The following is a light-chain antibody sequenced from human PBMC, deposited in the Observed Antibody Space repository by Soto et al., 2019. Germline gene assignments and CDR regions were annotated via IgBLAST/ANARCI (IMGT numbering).Light chain of an antibody. CDR2: EVT. V-gene: IGLV2-14*01. CDR3: SSYTISSTTYV. J-gene: IGLJ1*01. CDR1: SSDVGGYNY. Sequence: QSALTQPASVSGSPGQSISISCTGTSSDVGGYNYVSWYQQHPGQAPRLMIYEVTNRPSGVSNRFSGSKSGNTASLTISGLQAEDEADYYCSSYTISSTTYVFGTGTKVTVL.